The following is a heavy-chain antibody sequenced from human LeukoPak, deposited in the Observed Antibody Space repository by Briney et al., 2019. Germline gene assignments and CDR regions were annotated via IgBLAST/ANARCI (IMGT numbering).Heavy chain of an antibody. Sequence: PSETLSLTCSVSGGSISSGSYYWSWIRQPAGKGLEWIGRIYTSGSTNYNPSLKSRVTISVDTSKNQFSLKLSSMTAADTAVYYCARVGVGAIDYWGQGTLVTVSS. CDR3: ARVGVGAIDY. J-gene: IGHJ4*02. CDR2: IYTSGST. D-gene: IGHD1-26*01. V-gene: IGHV4-61*02. CDR1: GGSISSGSYY.